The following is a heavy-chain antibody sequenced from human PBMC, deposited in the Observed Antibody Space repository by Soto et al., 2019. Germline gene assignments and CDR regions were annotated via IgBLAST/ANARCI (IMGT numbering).Heavy chain of an antibody. CDR3: ARSEGYDQQFLDRWLDP. D-gene: IGHD2-2*01. V-gene: IGHV5-51*01. CDR1: GYSFTSYW. J-gene: IGHJ5*02. Sequence: GESLKISCKGSGYSFTSYWIGWVRQMPGKGLEWMGIIYPGDSDTRYSPSFQGQVTISADKSISTAYLQWSSLKASDTAMYYCARSEGYDQQFLDRWLDPWGKGTLVTVSS. CDR2: IYPGDSDT.